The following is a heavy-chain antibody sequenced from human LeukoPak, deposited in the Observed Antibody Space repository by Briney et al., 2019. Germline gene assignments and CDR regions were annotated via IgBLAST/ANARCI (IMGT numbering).Heavy chain of an antibody. Sequence: PSETLSLTCTVSGGSLSSYYWSWIRQPPGKGLEWIGYIYYSGSTNYNPSLKSRVTISVDTSKNQFSLKLSPVTAADTAVYYCARVPVVPAAIYYYYYGMDVWGQGTTVTVSS. CDR3: ARVPVVPAAIYYYYYGMDV. CDR2: IYYSGST. V-gene: IGHV4-59*01. D-gene: IGHD2-2*01. CDR1: GGSLSSYY. J-gene: IGHJ6*02.